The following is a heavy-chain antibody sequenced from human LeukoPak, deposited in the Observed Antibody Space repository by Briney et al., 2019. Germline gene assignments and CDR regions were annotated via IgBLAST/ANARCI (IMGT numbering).Heavy chain of an antibody. CDR2: IYYSGST. CDR3: ARRQYCSSTSCPYNWFDP. D-gene: IGHD2-2*01. Sequence: SETLSLTCTVSGGSINSSSYYWGWIRQPPGKGLEWIGSIYYSGSTYYNPSLKSRVTIPVDTSKNQFSLKLSSVTAADTAVYYCARRQYCSSTSCPYNWFDPWGQGTLVTVSS. J-gene: IGHJ5*02. V-gene: IGHV4-39*01. CDR1: GGSINSSSYY.